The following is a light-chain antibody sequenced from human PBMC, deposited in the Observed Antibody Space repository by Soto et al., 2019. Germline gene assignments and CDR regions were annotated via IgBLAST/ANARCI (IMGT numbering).Light chain of an antibody. V-gene: IGKV1-39*01. CDR2: GAS. CDR3: QQTYSTPFT. CDR1: QSINKY. Sequence: DIQMTQSPSSLSASVGDRVTITCRASQSINKYINWYQQKPGKAPNLLINGASSLQSGVPSRFSGSGSGTDFTLTISNLQPEDFETYYCQQTYSTPFTFGPGTKVDI. J-gene: IGKJ3*01.